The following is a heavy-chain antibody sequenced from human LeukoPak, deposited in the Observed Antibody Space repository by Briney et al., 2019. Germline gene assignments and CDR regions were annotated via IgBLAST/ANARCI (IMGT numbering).Heavy chain of an antibody. CDR1: GGSISSYY. Sequence: SETLSLTCTVSGGSISSYYWSWIRQPPGKGLEWIGYIYYSGSTNYSPSLKSRVTISVDTSKNQFSLKLSSVTAADTAVYYCARRGVAIAVAGQGFDYWGQGTLVTVSS. J-gene: IGHJ4*02. CDR2: IYYSGST. V-gene: IGHV4-59*01. CDR3: ARRGVAIAVAGQGFDY. D-gene: IGHD6-19*01.